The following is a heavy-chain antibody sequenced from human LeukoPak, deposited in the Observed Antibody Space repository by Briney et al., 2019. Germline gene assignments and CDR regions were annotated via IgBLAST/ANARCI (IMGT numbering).Heavy chain of an antibody. CDR3: AKSYNGYESKPDY. CDR1: GFTFSSYD. Sequence: GSLRLSCAASGFTFSSYDMHWVRQAPGKGLEWVSSISGSDKNTFYADSVKGRFTTSRDNSKSTLFLQMNSLRAEDTAVYFCAKSYNGYESKPDYWGQGTLVTVSS. V-gene: IGHV3-23*01. CDR2: ISGSDKNT. J-gene: IGHJ4*02. D-gene: IGHD5-12*01.